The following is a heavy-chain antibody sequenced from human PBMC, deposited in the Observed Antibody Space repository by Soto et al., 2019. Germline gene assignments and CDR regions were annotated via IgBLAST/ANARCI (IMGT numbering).Heavy chain of an antibody. Sequence: EVQLVESGGGLVQPGGSLRLSCAASGFTFSSYGMNWVRQAPGKGLEWVSYISSTSSTISYADSVKGRFTISRDNAKNSQYLQMNILRDEDTAVYYCARGGSDRPGYWGRGTLVTVSS. V-gene: IGHV3-48*02. D-gene: IGHD6-25*01. CDR1: GFTFSSYG. CDR3: ARGGSDRPGY. J-gene: IGHJ4*02. CDR2: ISSTSSTI.